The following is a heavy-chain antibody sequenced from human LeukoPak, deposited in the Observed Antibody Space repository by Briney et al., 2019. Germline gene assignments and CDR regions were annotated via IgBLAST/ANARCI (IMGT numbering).Heavy chain of an antibody. D-gene: IGHD3-9*01. J-gene: IGHJ4*02. Sequence: ASVKVSCKASGYTFTDYYMHWVRQAPGQGLEWMAWIHPNSGVTNYARKFQGRVTMTRDTSISTVYMELNRLTSDDTATYYCARDNDWGPDFWGQGTLVTVSS. CDR3: ARDNDWGPDF. V-gene: IGHV1-2*02. CDR2: IHPNSGVT. CDR1: GYTFTDYY.